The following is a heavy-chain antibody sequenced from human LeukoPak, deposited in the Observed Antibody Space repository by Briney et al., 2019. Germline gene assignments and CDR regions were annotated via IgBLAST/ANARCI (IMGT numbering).Heavy chain of an antibody. V-gene: IGHV3-11*04. CDR1: GFTFSDYY. D-gene: IGHD3-22*01. Sequence: PGGSLRLSCAASGFTFSDYYMSWIRQAPGKGLEWVSYISSSGSTIYYADSVKGRFTISRDNAKNSLYLQMNSLRAEDTAVYYCARTRYYYDSSGYQKAFDYWGQGTLVTVSS. CDR3: ARTRYYYDSSGYQKAFDY. J-gene: IGHJ4*02. CDR2: ISSSGSTI.